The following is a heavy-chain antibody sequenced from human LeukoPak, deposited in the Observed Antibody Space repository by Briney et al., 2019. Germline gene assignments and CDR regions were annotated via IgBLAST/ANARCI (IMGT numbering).Heavy chain of an antibody. D-gene: IGHD5-18*01. J-gene: IGHJ3*02. CDR2: IYRVGTGT. V-gene: IGHV3-74*01. Sequence: GGSLRLSCAASGFTFSNYWMHWVRQAPGKGLVWVSRIYRVGTGTVYAGSVKGRFTISRDNAKNTLYLQMNSLRVEDTAVYYCARAPPSSGYSYHFDIWGQGTMVTVSS. CDR3: ARAPPSSGYSYHFDI. CDR1: GFTFSNYW.